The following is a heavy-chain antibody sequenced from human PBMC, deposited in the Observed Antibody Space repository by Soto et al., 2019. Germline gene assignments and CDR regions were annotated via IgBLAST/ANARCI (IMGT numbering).Heavy chain of an antibody. V-gene: IGHV3-30-3*01. CDR1: GFTFSSYA. J-gene: IGHJ6*02. CDR2: ISYDGSNK. CDR3: ARDCARRITIFETSYGMGV. D-gene: IGHD3-3*01. Sequence: QVQLVESGGGVVQPGRSLRLSCAASGFTFSSYAMHWVRQAPGKGLEWVAVISYDGSNKYYADSVKGRFTISRDNSKNTLYLQMNSLRAEDTAVYYCARDCARRITIFETSYGMGVWGQGTTVTVSS.